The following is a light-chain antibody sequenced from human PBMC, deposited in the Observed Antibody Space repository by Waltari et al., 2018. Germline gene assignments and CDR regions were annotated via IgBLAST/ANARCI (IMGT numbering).Light chain of an antibody. CDR1: QGFLYSSMNKHY. V-gene: IGKV4-1*01. CDR2: WAS. Sequence: DIVMTQSPDSLAVSLGERATINCKSSQGFLYSSMNKHYLAWYQKKPGQPPKLLIYWASSRESGVPARFSASGSGTDFTLTISSLQAEDVAVYYCQQYYSTPRTFDQGTKVEIK. J-gene: IGKJ1*01. CDR3: QQYYSTPRT.